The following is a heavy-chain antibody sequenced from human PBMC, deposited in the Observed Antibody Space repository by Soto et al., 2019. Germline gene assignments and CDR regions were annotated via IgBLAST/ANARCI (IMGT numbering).Heavy chain of an antibody. CDR3: AREETAWPLAYGLDV. Sequence: LRLSCAASGFTFGNYSMHWVRQAPGKGLEWVSSIGSRGDTYYADSVKGRLTISREYAKNSLSLQMNSLRAEDTAVYYCAREETAWPLAYGLDVWGQGTTVTVSS. D-gene: IGHD2-21*02. CDR2: IGSRGDT. V-gene: IGHV3-21*01. J-gene: IGHJ6*02. CDR1: GFTFGNYS.